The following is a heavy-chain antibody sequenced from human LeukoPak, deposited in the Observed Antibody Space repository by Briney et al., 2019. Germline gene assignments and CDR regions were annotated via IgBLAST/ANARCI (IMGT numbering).Heavy chain of an antibody. CDR1: GFTFSSYS. CDR2: VSSSSSYI. D-gene: IGHD6-13*01. J-gene: IGHJ4*02. CDR3: ARDLQQLAFDY. V-gene: IGHV3-21*01. Sequence: TGGSLRLSCAASGFTFSSYSMNWVRQAPGKGLEWVSSVSSSSSYIYYADSVKGRFTISRDNAKNSLYLQMNSLRAEDTAVYYCARDLQQLAFDYWGQGTLVTVSS.